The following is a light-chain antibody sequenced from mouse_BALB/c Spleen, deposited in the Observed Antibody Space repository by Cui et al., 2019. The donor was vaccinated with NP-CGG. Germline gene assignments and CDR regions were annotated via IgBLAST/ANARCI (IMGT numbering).Light chain of an antibody. CDR1: TGAVTTSNY. J-gene: IGLJ1*01. V-gene: IGLV1*01. Sequence: QAVVTQESALTTSPGETVTLTCRSSTGAVTTSNYANWVQEQPGHLFTGLIGGTNNRAPGVPARFSGSLIGDKAALTITGAQTEDEAIYFCALWYSNHWVFGGGTKLTVL. CDR3: ALWYSNHWV. CDR2: GTN.